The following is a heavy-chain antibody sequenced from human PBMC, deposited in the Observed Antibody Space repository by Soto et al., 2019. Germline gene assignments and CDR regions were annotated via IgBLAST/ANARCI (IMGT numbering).Heavy chain of an antibody. CDR2: MSWNGGSI. V-gene: IGHV3-9*01. J-gene: IGHJ4*02. CDR1: GFTFDDYA. D-gene: IGHD2-2*01. Sequence: EVQLVESGGGLVQPGRSLRLSCAASGFTFDDYAMHWVRQAPGKCLEWVSGMSWNGGSIGYADLVKGLFTISRENAEKSLYLQMNSLRAEDTALYYCAKGGQLLTEGGRYWGQGTLVTVSS. CDR3: AKGGQLLTEGGRY.